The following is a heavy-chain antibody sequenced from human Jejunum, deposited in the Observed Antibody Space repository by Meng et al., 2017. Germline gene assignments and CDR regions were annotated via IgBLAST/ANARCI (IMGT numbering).Heavy chain of an antibody. J-gene: IGHJ5*02. CDR3: ARDTAGFGP. V-gene: IGHV4-39*07. Sequence: QLHDAVPGLVKPPETRSLTSACSGGSISTAGYYCGWIRQSPGKGLEWIGSIFYSGTTYYNPSLKSRVTISIDTSKNQFSLKMNSVTAADTAVYYCARDTAGFGPWGQGTLVTVSS. CDR1: GGSISTAGYY. D-gene: IGHD6-13*01. CDR2: IFYSGTT.